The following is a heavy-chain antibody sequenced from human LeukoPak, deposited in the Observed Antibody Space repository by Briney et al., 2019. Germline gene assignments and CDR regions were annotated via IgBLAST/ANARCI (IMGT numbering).Heavy chain of an antibody. Sequence: GASVKVSCKASGYTFTSYDINWVRQATGQGLEWMGWMNPNSGNTGYAQKFQGRVTITRNTSISTAYMELSSLRSEDTAVYYCARDGGSGWYDNWFDPWGQGTLVTVSS. CDR3: ARDGGSGWYDNWFDP. D-gene: IGHD6-19*01. V-gene: IGHV1-8*03. J-gene: IGHJ5*02. CDR1: GYTFTSYD. CDR2: MNPNSGNT.